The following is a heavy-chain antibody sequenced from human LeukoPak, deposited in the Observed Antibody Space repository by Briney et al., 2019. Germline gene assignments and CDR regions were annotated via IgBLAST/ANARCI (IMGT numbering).Heavy chain of an antibody. CDR2: IYHSGST. J-gene: IGHJ4*02. CDR1: GGSISSYY. V-gene: IGHV4-30-2*01. CDR3: ARDVWEYSSSSYYFDY. D-gene: IGHD6-6*01. Sequence: SQTLSLTCAVSGGSISSYYWSWIRQPPGKGLEWIGYIYHSGSTYYNPSLKSRVTISVDRSKNQFSLKLSSVTAADTAVYYCARDVWEYSSSSYYFDYWGQGTLVTVSS.